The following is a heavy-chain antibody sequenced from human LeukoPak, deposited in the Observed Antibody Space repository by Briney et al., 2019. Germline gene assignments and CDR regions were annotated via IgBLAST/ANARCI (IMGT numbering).Heavy chain of an antibody. V-gene: IGHV5-51*01. D-gene: IGHD4-17*01. CDR2: IYPGDSDT. Sequence: GESLKVSCKGSGYSFTSYWIGWVRQLPGKGLEWMGIIYPGDSDTRYSPSFQGQVTISADKSSSTAYLQWSSLKASDTAMYYCARQVDDCGDYDYFDYWGQGTLVTVSS. CDR3: ARQVDDCGDYDYFDY. CDR1: GYSFTSYW. J-gene: IGHJ4*02.